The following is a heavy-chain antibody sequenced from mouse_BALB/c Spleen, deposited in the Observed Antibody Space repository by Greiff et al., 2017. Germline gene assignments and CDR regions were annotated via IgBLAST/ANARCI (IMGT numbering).Heavy chain of an antibody. CDR2: ILPGSGST. D-gene: IGHD2-1*01. CDR3: ARWVGNYVRYFDV. Sequence: QVQLKQSGAELMKPGASVKISCKATGYTFSSYWIEWVKQRPGHGLEWIGEILPGSGSTNYNEKFKGKATFTADTSSNTAYMQLSSLTSEDSAVYYGARWVGNYVRYFDVWGAGTTVTVSS. CDR1: GYTFSSYW. V-gene: IGHV1-9*01. J-gene: IGHJ1*01.